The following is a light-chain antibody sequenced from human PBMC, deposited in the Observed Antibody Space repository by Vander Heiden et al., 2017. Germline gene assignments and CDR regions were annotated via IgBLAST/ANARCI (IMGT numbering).Light chain of an antibody. V-gene: IGKV1-5*03. CDR2: KSS. CDR1: QNIGNW. J-gene: IGKJ1*01. CDR3: QQFNIDSRT. Sequence: IQMTQSPSTLSATVGDRVTITCRASQNIGNWLAWYQQKPGKAPKVLIYKSSNLETGTEFTLTITSLEPDDFGTYYCQQFNIDSRTFGPGTTVEIK.